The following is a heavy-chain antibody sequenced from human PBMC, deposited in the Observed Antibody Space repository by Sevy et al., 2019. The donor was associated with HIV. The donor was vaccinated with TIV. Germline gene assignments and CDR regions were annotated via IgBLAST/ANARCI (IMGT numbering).Heavy chain of an antibody. V-gene: IGHV5-51*01. D-gene: IGHD3-10*01. Sequence: GESLKISCKGSGYSFANYWIGWVRQMPGKGLEWMGIIYPRDSDTRYSPSFQGQVTIPAVKSMTTAYLQWSSLKASDTAMYYCARQPAGGEDYFDYWGQGTLVTVSS. CDR3: ARQPAGGEDYFDY. CDR1: GYSFANYW. CDR2: IYPRDSDT. J-gene: IGHJ4*02.